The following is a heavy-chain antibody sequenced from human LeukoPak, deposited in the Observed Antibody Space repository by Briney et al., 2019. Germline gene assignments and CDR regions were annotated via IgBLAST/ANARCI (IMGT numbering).Heavy chain of an antibody. V-gene: IGHV3-11*01. Sequence: PGGSLRLSCAASGFTFSDYYMSWIRQAPGMGLEWVSYPSGSGTTIYYADSVKGRFTISRDNAKNSLYLQMDSLRAEDTAMYHCARFVGAQRDAFDIWGQGTMLTVSS. CDR1: GFTFSDYY. CDR2: PSGSGTTI. J-gene: IGHJ3*02. CDR3: ARFVGAQRDAFDI. D-gene: IGHD1-26*01.